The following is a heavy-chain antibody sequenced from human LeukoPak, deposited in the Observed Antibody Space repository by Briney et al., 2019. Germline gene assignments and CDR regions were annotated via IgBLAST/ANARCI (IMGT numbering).Heavy chain of an antibody. J-gene: IGHJ4*02. Sequence: PSETLSLTCAVYGGSFSGYYWSWIRQPPGKGLEWIGEINHSGSTNYNPSLKSRVTIRVDTSKNQFSLKLSSVTAADTAVYYCERSRPVDWGGGSCYEGGWGKGTLVTVSS. CDR1: GGSFSGYY. CDR3: ERSRPVDWGGGSCYEGG. CDR2: INHSGST. D-gene: IGHD2-15*01. V-gene: IGHV4-34*01.